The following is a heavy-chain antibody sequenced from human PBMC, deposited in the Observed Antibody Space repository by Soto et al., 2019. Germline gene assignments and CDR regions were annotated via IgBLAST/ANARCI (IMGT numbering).Heavy chain of an antibody. V-gene: IGHV3-21*06. J-gene: IGHJ4*02. CDR2: ISSTTNYI. Sequence: PGGSLRLSCAASGFTFTRYSMNWVRQAPGKGLEWVSSISSTTNYIYYGDSMKGRFTISRDNAKHSQYLEMNNLSADDTAVYYCARVCEVLTSNFDYWGQGTRVTVSS. CDR3: ARVCEVLTSNFDY. CDR1: GFTFTRYS.